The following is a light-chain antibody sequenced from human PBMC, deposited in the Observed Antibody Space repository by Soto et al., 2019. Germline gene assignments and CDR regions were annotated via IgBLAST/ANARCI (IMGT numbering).Light chain of an antibody. J-gene: IGKJ1*01. CDR3: RHGANSVWT. CDR1: QSVSSSQ. Sequence: IVLTQSPDTLSLSPGERATLSCRASQSVSSSQLVWYQQKPGQAPMLLIYATSSRATGIPDRFSGRRSGTDSALAVSELETEDFAVYYCRHGANSVWTSGQGTKVEI. CDR2: ATS. V-gene: IGKV3-20*01.